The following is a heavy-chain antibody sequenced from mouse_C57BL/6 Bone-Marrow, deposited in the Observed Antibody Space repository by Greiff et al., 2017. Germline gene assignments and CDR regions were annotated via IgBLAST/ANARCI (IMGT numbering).Heavy chain of an antibody. CDR2: INPSSGYT. J-gene: IGHJ3*01. D-gene: IGHD4-1*01. V-gene: IGHV1-4*01. CDR1: GYTFTSYT. CDR3: ARVGTGAWFAY. Sequence: VQLQQSGAELARPGASVKMSCKASGYTFTSYTMHWVKQRPGQGLEWIGYINPSSGYTKYNQKFKDKATLTADKSSSTAYMQLSSLTSEDSAVYYCARVGTGAWFAYWGQGTLVTVSA.